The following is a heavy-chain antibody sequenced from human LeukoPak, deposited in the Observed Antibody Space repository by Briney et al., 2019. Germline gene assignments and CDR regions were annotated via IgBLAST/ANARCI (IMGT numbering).Heavy chain of an antibody. Sequence: GGSLRLSCAASGFTVSSNYMSRVRQAPGKGLEWVSVIYSDGYTYYADSVKGRFTVSRDNSKNTLYLQMNNLRAEDTAVYYCARDRSGWSDFDYWGQGTLVTVSS. CDR3: ARDRSGWSDFDY. D-gene: IGHD6-19*01. J-gene: IGHJ4*02. CDR1: GFTVSSNY. CDR2: IYSDGYT. V-gene: IGHV3-53*01.